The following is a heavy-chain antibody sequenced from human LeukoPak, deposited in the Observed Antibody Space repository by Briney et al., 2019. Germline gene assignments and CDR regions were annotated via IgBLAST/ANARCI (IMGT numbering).Heavy chain of an antibody. D-gene: IGHD3-9*01. CDR3: ARDMLYFDWLFAFDY. CDR2: ISSSSSTI. V-gene: IGHV3-48*02. CDR1: GFTFSSYS. J-gene: IGHJ4*02. Sequence: GGSLRLSCAASGFTFSSYSMNWVRQAPGKGLEWASYISSSSSTIYYADSVKGRFTISRDNAKNSLYLQMNSLRDEDTAVYYCARDMLYFDWLFAFDYWGQGTLVTVSS.